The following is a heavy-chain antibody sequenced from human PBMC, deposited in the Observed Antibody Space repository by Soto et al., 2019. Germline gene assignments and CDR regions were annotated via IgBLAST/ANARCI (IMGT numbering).Heavy chain of an antibody. CDR3: AKTRGTTVPSGTRTFDY. V-gene: IGHV3-23*01. CDR2: VAYNGDP. J-gene: IGHJ4*02. CDR1: GFIFSHYA. Sequence: DVQLLESGGGLAQPGESLRLSCEASGFIFSHYAMTWVRQAPGKGLEWVSTVAYNGDPYSPDSVKGRFTISRDNSRNTVTLQMTSLRAEDTAVYFCAKTRGTTVPSGTRTFDYWGQGTLVTVSS. D-gene: IGHD1-1*01.